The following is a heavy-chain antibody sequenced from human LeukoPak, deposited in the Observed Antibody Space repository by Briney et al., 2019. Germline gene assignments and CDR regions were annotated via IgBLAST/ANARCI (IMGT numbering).Heavy chain of an antibody. D-gene: IGHD3-10*02. CDR2: ITGSHTTI. Sequence: GGSLRLSCAASGFTFSHYNMHWVRQAPGKGLEWVSYITGSHTTIYYADSVKGRFTISRDNAKNSLYLQMNSLRAEDTAVYYCAELGITMIGGVWGKGTTVTISS. CDR3: AELGITMIGGV. CDR1: GFTFSHYN. J-gene: IGHJ6*04. V-gene: IGHV3-48*01.